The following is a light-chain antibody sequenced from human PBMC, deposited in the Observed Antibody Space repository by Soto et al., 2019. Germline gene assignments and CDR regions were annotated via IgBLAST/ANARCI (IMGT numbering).Light chain of an antibody. CDR1: QSVNNNY. V-gene: IGKV3-20*01. J-gene: IGKJ5*01. CDR2: GAS. Sequence: EIVLTQSPGTLSLSPGERATLSCRASQSVNNNYLAWHQQKPGQAPRLLILGASSRATGIPDRFSGSGSGTDFTLTISRVETEDFAVYYCQQYGSSIITFGQGTRLEIK. CDR3: QQYGSSIIT.